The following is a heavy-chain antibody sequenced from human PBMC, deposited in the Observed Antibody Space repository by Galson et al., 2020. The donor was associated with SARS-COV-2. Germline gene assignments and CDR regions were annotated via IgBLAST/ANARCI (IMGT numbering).Heavy chain of an antibody. CDR1: GGSISSSY. V-gene: IGHV4-4*07. CDR2: MYTSGST. Sequence: SETLSLTCTVSGGSISSSYWSWIRQPAGKGLEWIGRMYTSGSTNYNHSLKSRVTMSVDTSKNQFSRKLSSVTAADTAVYYCARDQWELGYYYYYMDVWGKGTTFTISS. J-gene: IGHJ6*03. D-gene: IGHD1-26*01. CDR3: ARDQWELGYYYYYMDV.